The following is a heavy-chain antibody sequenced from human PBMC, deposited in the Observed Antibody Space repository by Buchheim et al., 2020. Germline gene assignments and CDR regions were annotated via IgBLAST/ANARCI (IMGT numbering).Heavy chain of an antibody. V-gene: IGHV3-7*01. CDR2: IKEDGSQK. CDR1: GITFSDYC. CDR3: ARDVTHPIDS. J-gene: IGHJ4*02. D-gene: IGHD2-15*01. Sequence: EVELVESGGTLVQPGGSLRLSCAASGITFSDYCMTWVRQAPGKGLEWVANIKEDGSQKYYVDSVKGRFNISRDNAKNSLFLQMNSLKVEDTAVYFCARDVTHPIDSWGQGTL.